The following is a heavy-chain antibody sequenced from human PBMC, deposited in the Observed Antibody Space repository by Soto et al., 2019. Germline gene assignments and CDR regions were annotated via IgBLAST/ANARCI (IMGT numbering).Heavy chain of an antibody. CDR1: GGTFNTFS. D-gene: IGHD6-13*01. Sequence: QVQLVQSGAEVKKPGSSVKVSCKASGGTFNTFSISWVRQAPGQGLEWVGSFIPVFQTGDYSEKFQDRVTPAADESAGTAYMELSSLRSEDTAVYYCAVRIPAEGTFDFWGQGTPTTVSS. CDR2: FIPVFQTG. J-gene: IGHJ4*02. CDR3: AVRIPAEGTFDF. V-gene: IGHV1-69*18.